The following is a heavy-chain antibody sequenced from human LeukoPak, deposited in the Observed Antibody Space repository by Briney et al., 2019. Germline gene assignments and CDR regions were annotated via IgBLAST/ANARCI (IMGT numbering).Heavy chain of an antibody. CDR2: ISSSSSYI. Sequence: GGSLRLSCAASGFTFSSYSMNWVRQAPGKGLEWVSSISSSSSYIYYADSVKGRFTISRDNAKNSLCLQMNSLRAEDTAVYYCARMDSSSWYFDYWGQGTLVTVSS. V-gene: IGHV3-21*01. J-gene: IGHJ4*02. CDR3: ARMDSSSWYFDY. D-gene: IGHD6-13*01. CDR1: GFTFSSYS.